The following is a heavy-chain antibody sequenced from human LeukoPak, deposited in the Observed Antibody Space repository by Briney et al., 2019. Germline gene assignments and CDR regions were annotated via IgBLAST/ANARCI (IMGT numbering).Heavy chain of an antibody. V-gene: IGHV1-69*01. CDR1: GGTFSSYA. CDR2: IIPIFGTA. J-gene: IGHJ4*02. CDR3: GRGRGAVPAAIVY. D-gene: IGHD2-2*01. Sequence: SVKVSCKASGGTFSSYAISWVRQAPGQGLEWMGGIIPIFGTANYAQKFQGRVTITADESTSTAYMELSSLRSEDTAVYYCGRGRGAVPAAIVYWGQGNLVTVSS.